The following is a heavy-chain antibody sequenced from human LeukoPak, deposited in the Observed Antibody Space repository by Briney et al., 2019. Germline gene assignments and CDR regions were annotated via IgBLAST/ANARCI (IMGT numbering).Heavy chain of an antibody. J-gene: IGHJ6*02. Sequence: GGSLRLSCAASGFTFSGYGMHWVRQAPGKGLEWVADIWFDGKNQHFADSVRGRLAISRDNSKNTVYLQINSLRAEDTAVYYCARDRHCVNGVCHSPAGMDVWGQGTTVTVSS. CDR1: GFTFSGYG. CDR3: ARDRHCVNGVCHSPAGMDV. V-gene: IGHV3-33*08. CDR2: IWFDGKNQ. D-gene: IGHD2-8*01.